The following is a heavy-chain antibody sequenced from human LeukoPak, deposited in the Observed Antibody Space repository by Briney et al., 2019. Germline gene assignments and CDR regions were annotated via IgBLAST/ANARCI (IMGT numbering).Heavy chain of an antibody. Sequence: PSETLSLTCTVSGGSISSGGYYWGWIRQHPGKGLEWIGCIYYSGSTYYNPSLKSRVTISVDTSKNQFSLKLSSVTAADTAVYYCARDVRTIRGVFNPWGQGTLVTVSS. CDR1: GGSISSGGYY. J-gene: IGHJ5*02. CDR3: ARDVRTIRGVFNP. D-gene: IGHD3-3*01. V-gene: IGHV4-31*03. CDR2: IYYSGST.